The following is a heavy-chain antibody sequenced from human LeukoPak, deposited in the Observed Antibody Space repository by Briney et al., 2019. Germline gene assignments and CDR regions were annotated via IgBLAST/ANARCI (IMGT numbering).Heavy chain of an antibody. CDR3: ATESEYSSSFDNWFDP. J-gene: IGHJ5*02. D-gene: IGHD6-6*01. Sequence: ASVKASCKASGYTFTRCYMHGVRQAPGQRLEWMGWINPNSGGTNYAHTFQGSVTMTRDTSISTAYMELSRLRSDDTAVYYCATESEYSSSFDNWFDPWGQGTLVTVSS. CDR2: INPNSGGT. V-gene: IGHV1-2*07. CDR1: GYTFTRCY.